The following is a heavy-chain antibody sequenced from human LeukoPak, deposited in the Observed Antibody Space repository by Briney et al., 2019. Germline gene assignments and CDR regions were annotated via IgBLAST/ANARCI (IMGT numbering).Heavy chain of an antibody. CDR1: GFTFRSYA. CDR2: LSGGGGGT. J-gene: IGHJ4*02. D-gene: IGHD3-10*01. CDR3: ARPLHGSYYEVDC. V-gene: IGHV3-23*01. Sequence: GGSLRLSCVASGFTFRSYAMNWVRQAPGKGLEWVSTLSGGGGGTYYADSVKGRFSISRDNAKNSLYLQMNSLRAEDTAVYYCARPLHGSYYEVDCWGRGTLVTVSS.